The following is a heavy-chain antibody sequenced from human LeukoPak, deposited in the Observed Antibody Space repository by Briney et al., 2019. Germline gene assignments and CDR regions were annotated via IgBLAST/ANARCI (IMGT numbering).Heavy chain of an antibody. CDR1: GFTLSSYE. V-gene: IGHV3-48*03. D-gene: IGHD3-10*02. J-gene: IGHJ6*04. CDR3: AELGTTMIGGV. CDR2: ISSSGSTI. Sequence: PGGSLRLSCAASGFTLSSYEMNWVRQAQGKGLEWVSYISSSGSTIYYADSVKGRFTISRDNAKNSLYLQMNSLRAEDTAVYYCAELGTTMIGGVWGKGTTVTISS.